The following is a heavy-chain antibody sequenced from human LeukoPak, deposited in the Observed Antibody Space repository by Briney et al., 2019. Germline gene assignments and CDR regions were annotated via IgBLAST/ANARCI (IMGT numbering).Heavy chain of an antibody. V-gene: IGHV3-30*18. CDR2: ISYDGSNK. CDR3: AKVLGAAASPNYFDY. CDR1: GFTFSSYG. D-gene: IGHD6-13*01. J-gene: IGHJ4*02. Sequence: GRSLRLSCAASGFTFSSYGMHWVRQAPGKGLEWVAAISYDGSNKYYADSVKGRFTISRDNSKNTLDLQMNSLRAEDTAVYYCAKVLGAAASPNYFDYWGQGALVTVSS.